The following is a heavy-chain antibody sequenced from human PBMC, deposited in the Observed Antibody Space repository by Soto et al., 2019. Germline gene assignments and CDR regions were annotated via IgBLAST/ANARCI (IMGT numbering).Heavy chain of an antibody. D-gene: IGHD2-2*01. V-gene: IGHV4-4*02. J-gene: IGHJ5*02. Sequence: SETLSLTCAVSGGSISSSNWWSWVRQPPGKGLEWIGEIYHSGSTNYNPSLKSRVTISVDKSKNQFSLKLSSVTAADTAVYYCARAGVVVVPAAPGGWFDPWGQGTLVTAPQ. CDR2: IYHSGST. CDR3: ARAGVVVVPAAPGGWFDP. CDR1: GGSISSSNW.